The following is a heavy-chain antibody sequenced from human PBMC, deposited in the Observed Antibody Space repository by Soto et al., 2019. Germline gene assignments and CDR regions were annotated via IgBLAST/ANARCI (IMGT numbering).Heavy chain of an antibody. J-gene: IGHJ4*02. CDR1: GGSVSSGSYY. CDR3: ARALWYDSSGYYLDY. V-gene: IGHV4-61*01. CDR2: IYYSGST. D-gene: IGHD3-22*01. Sequence: SATLSLTCTVSGGSVSSGSYYWGWIRQPPGKGLEWIGYIYYSGSTNYNPSLKSRVTISVDTSKNQFSLKLSSVTAADTAVYYCARALWYDSSGYYLDYWGQGTLVTVSS.